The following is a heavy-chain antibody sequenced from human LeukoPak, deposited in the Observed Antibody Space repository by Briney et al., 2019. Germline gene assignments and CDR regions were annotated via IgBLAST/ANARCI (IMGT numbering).Heavy chain of an antibody. V-gene: IGHV1-2*02. CDR3: AKWELLLDY. CDR2: INPNSGGT. CDR1: GYTFTRYY. D-gene: IGHD1-26*01. Sequence: GASVKVSCKASGYTFTRYYMHWVRQAPGQGREWRGWINPNSGGTNYAQKIQGRVTITRDTSISTAYMELSRLRSDDTAVYYCAKWELLLDYWGQGTLVTVSS. J-gene: IGHJ4*02.